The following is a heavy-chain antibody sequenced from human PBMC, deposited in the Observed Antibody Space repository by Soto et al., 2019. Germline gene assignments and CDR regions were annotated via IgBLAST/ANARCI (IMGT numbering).Heavy chain of an antibody. D-gene: IGHD3-10*01. Sequence: QVHLEESGPGLVRPSGNLSLTCTVSGVPISSYDWWTWVRQTPGKGMEWIGEIYHNGRTNYNPSLKSRASLSLDKSKNQFSLNLQSLTAADTAVYYCARGTLIGSSTRNWFDPWGQGAQVTVSS. V-gene: IGHV4-4*02. J-gene: IGHJ5*02. CDR3: ARGTLIGSSTRNWFDP. CDR2: IYHNGRT. CDR1: GVPISSYDW.